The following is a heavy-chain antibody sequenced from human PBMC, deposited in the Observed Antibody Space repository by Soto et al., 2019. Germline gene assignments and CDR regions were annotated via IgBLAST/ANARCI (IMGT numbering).Heavy chain of an antibody. CDR2: INHSGST. CDR3: ARDREAGYNFYYGMDV. D-gene: IGHD6-19*01. J-gene: IGHJ6*02. CDR1: GGSFSGYY. Sequence: PSETLSLTCAVYGGSFSGYYWSWIRQPPGKGLEWIGEINHSGSTNYNPSLKSRVTISVDTSKNQFSLKLSSVTAADTAVYYCARDREAGYNFYYGMDVWGQGTTVTVSS. V-gene: IGHV4-34*01.